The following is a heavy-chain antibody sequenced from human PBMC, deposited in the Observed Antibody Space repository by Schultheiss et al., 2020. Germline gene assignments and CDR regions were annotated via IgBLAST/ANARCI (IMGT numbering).Heavy chain of an antibody. CDR2: ISSSSSYI. V-gene: IGHV3-21*01. Sequence: SCAASGFTVSSNYMSWVRQAPGKGLEWVSSISSSSSYIYYADSVKGRFTISRDNAKNSLYLQMNSLRAEDTAVYYCARSEDSGSPSWYFDLWGRGTLVTVSS. CDR3: ARSEDSGSPSWYFDL. J-gene: IGHJ2*01. CDR1: GFTVSSNY. D-gene: IGHD1-26*01.